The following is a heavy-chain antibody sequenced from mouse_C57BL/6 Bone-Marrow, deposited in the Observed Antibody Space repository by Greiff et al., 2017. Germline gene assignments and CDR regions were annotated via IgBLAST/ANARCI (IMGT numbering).Heavy chain of an antibody. CDR3: ARGGTNWGYNCAMDY. CDR2: IDPSDSET. J-gene: IGHJ4*01. V-gene: IGHV1-52*01. Sequence: VQLQQPGAELVRPGSSVKLSCKASGYTFTSYWMHWVKQRPIQGLEWIGNIDPSDSETHYNQKFKDKATLTVDKSSSTAYMQLSSLTSEDSAVYYCARGGTNWGYNCAMDYGGQGTSVTVSA. D-gene: IGHD4-1*01. CDR1: GYTFTSYW.